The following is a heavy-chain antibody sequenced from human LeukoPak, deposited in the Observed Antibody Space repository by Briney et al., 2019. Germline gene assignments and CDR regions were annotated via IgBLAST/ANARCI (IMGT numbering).Heavy chain of an antibody. CDR2: ISWNSGSI. V-gene: IGHV3-9*01. D-gene: IGHD7-27*01. J-gene: IGHJ4*02. Sequence: GRSLRLSCAASGFTFHDYPMHWVRQAPGKGLEWVSGISWNSGSIGYADSVKGRFTISRDNAKNSLYLQMNSLRAEDTALYYCAKGSKLGSYYFDYWGQGTLVTVSS. CDR1: GFTFHDYP. CDR3: AKGSKLGSYYFDY.